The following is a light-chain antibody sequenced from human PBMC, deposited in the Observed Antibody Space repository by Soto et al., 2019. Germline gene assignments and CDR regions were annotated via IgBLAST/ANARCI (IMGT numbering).Light chain of an antibody. J-gene: IGLJ1*01. Sequence: QSALTQPPSASGSPGQSVTISCTGTSSDVGGYNYVSWYQQHPGKAPKLMIYAVSERPSGVPDRFSGSKSGNTASLTVSGLQAEDEADYYCSSFSSDTTLFVFGGGTKLTVL. CDR3: SSFSSDTTLFV. V-gene: IGLV2-8*01. CDR1: SSDVGGYNY. CDR2: AVS.